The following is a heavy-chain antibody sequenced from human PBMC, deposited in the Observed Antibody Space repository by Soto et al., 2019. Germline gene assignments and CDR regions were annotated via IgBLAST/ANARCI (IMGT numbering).Heavy chain of an antibody. V-gene: IGHV4-34*01. D-gene: IGHD3-16*01. CDR3: ARGMGAENTFYYYFGMDV. Sequence: QVQLQQWGAGLLKPSETLSLACAVYGGSFSAYHWSWIRQPPGKGLEWIGEINHSGSTKYNPSLTSRVTISVDTSKNQFSLKLSSVTAADTAVYYCARGMGAENTFYYYFGMDVWGQGTTVTVSS. CDR2: INHSGST. CDR1: GGSFSAYH. J-gene: IGHJ6*02.